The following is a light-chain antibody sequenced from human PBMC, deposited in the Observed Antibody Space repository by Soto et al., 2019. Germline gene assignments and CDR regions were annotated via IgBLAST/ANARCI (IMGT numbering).Light chain of an antibody. CDR3: NSYTTSNTRQIV. Sequence: QSVLPQPASVSGSPGQSITISCTGTSSDVGGYNYVSWYQQHPGKAPKFMIYDVSNRPSGVSTRFSGSKSGNTASLTISGLQAEDEADDYCNSYTTSNTRQIVFGTGTKVTVL. V-gene: IGLV2-14*01. CDR2: DVS. J-gene: IGLJ1*01. CDR1: SSDVGGYNY.